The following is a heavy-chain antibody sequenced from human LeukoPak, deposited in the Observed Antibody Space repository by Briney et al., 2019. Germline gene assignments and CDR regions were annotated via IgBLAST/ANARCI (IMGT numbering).Heavy chain of an antibody. CDR2: IYTSGST. D-gene: IGHD5-18*01. V-gene: IGHV4-4*07. Sequence: SETLSLTCTVSGGSISRYYWSWIRQPAGKGLEWIGRIYTSGSTNYNPSLKSRVTMSVDTSKNQFSLKLSSVTAADTAVYYCARDSPRGYSYGQLWFDPWSQGTLVTVSS. CDR1: GGSISRYY. CDR3: ARDSPRGYSYGQLWFDP. J-gene: IGHJ5*02.